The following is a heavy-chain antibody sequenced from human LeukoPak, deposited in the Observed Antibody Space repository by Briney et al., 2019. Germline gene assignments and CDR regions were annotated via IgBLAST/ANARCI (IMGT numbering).Heavy chain of an antibody. V-gene: IGHV1-2*04. CDR3: ARDYCSSTSCYYYYGMDV. Sequence: ASVTVSCKASGYTFTGYYMHWVRQAPGQGLEWMGWINPNSGGTNYAQKFQGWVTMTRDTSISTAYMELSRLRSDDTAVYYCARDYCSSTSCYYYYGMDVWGQGTTVTVSS. D-gene: IGHD2-2*01. J-gene: IGHJ6*02. CDR2: INPNSGGT. CDR1: GYTFTGYY.